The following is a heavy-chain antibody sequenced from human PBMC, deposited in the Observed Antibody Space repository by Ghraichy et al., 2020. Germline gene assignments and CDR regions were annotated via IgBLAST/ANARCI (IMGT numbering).Heavy chain of an antibody. D-gene: IGHD7-27*01. CDR2: IDLSSSLI. V-gene: IGHV3-48*01. Sequence: ETLSLTCAASGFTFSIHSMNWVRQAPGKGLEWISYIDLSSSLIYYADSVKGRLTVSRDNAKNSLYVQMNSLRAEDTAVYYCARYTKLGRTGYFDLWGRGTLVTVSS. J-gene: IGHJ2*01. CDR3: ARYTKLGRTGYFDL. CDR1: GFTFSIHS.